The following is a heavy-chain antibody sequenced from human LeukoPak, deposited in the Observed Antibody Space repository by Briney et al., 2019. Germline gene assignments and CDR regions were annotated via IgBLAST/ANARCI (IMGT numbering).Heavy chain of an antibody. Sequence: SETLSLTCTVSGDSISNFYWSWIRQPAEKELEWIGRVYSSGSTNYNPSLKSRVSMSVDTSKNQYSLRLISVTAADTAVYYCARAGFGSGWHYFDYWGRGILVSVSS. D-gene: IGHD6-19*01. V-gene: IGHV4-4*07. J-gene: IGHJ4*01. CDR2: VYSSGST. CDR3: ARAGFGSGWHYFDY. CDR1: GDSISNFY.